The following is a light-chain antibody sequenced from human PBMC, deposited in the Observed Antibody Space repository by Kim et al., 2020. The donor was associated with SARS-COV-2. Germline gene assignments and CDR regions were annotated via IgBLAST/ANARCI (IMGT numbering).Light chain of an antibody. V-gene: IGKV1-5*01. Sequence: DIQMTQSPSTLSASVGERVTVTCRASQSIGSWLAWYQQKPGKAPKLLIYDASSLESGVPSRFSGSGSGTEFTLTISSLHPDDFATYYCQQYNSYSTFGQGTKVDIK. CDR1: QSIGSW. J-gene: IGKJ1*01. CDR3: QQYNSYST. CDR2: DAS.